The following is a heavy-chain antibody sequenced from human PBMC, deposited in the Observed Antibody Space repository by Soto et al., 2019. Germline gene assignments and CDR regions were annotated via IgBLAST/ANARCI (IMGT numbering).Heavy chain of an antibody. CDR3: AGTMSDAFDI. D-gene: IGHD3-22*01. CDR1: GFMFSNHG. V-gene: IGHV3-33*01. CDR2: IWSDGNNR. Sequence: GGSLRLSCAASGFMFSNHGMHWVRQAPGKGLEWVAVIWSDGNNRYYADSVKGRFTISRDNSKNTVYLQMNSLRAEDTAVYYCAGTMSDAFDIWGQGTMVTVSS. J-gene: IGHJ3*02.